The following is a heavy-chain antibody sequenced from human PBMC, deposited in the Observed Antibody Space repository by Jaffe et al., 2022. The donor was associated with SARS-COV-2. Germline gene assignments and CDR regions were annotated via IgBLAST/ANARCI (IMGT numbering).Heavy chain of an antibody. CDR3: ARFERGYSYGLNWYFDL. CDR2: IKQDGSEK. V-gene: IGHV3-7*01. D-gene: IGHD5-18*01. J-gene: IGHJ2*01. Sequence: EVQLVESGGGLVQPGGSLRLSCAASGFTFSSYWMSWVRQAPGKGLEWVANIKQDGSEKYYVDSVKGRFTISRDNAKNSLYLQMNSLRAEDTAVYYCARFERGYSYGLNWYFDLWGRGTLVTVSS. CDR1: GFTFSSYW.